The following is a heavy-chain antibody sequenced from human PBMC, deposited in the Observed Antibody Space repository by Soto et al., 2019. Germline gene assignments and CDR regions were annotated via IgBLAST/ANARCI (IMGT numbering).Heavy chain of an antibody. D-gene: IGHD3-22*01. CDR3: ARERADYYDSSGRIDD. J-gene: IGHJ4*02. CDR2: ISSSSSYI. V-gene: IGHV3-21*01. Sequence: GGSLRLSCAASGFTFSSYSMNWVRQAPGKGLEWVSSISSSSSYIYYADSVKGRFTISRDNAKNSLYLQMNSLRAEDTAVYYCARERADYYDSSGRIDDWGQGTLVTVAS. CDR1: GFTFSSYS.